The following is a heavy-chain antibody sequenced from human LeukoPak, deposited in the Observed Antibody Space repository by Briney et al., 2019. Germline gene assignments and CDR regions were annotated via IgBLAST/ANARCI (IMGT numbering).Heavy chain of an antibody. CDR1: GFTFSSYS. Sequence: PGGSLRLSCAASGFTFSSYSMNWVRQAPGKGLEWVSYISSSSSTIYYADSVKGRFTISRDNAKNSLYLQMNSLRAEDTAVYYCARDRSSGWYSDAFDIWGQGTMVTVSS. V-gene: IGHV3-48*04. D-gene: IGHD6-19*01. J-gene: IGHJ3*02. CDR2: ISSSSSTI. CDR3: ARDRSSGWYSDAFDI.